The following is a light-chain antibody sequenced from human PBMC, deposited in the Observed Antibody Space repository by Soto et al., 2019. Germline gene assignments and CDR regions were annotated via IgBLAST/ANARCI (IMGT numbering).Light chain of an antibody. CDR2: DAS. CDR1: QSVSSY. CDR3: QQRNSWPPA. J-gene: IGKJ5*01. V-gene: IGKV3-11*01. Sequence: IVRTQSPATLSVSPGERATLSCRASQSVSSYLAWYKQKPGQAPRLLSYDASNRATGIPARFSGSGSGTDFTLTISSLEPEDFEVYYCQQRNSWPPAFGQGTRLEIK.